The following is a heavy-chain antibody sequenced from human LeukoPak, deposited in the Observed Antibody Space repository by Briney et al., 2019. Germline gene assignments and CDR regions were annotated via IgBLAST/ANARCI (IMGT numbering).Heavy chain of an antibody. CDR1: GYTFNSYG. V-gene: IGHV1-46*02. Sequence: ASVKVSCKASGYTFNSYGFSWVRQAPGQGLEWMGIINPSGGSTSYAQKFQGRVTMTRDTSTSTVYMELSSLRSEDTAVYYCAREGDFGYAFDIWGQGTMVTVSS. CDR3: AREGDFGYAFDI. J-gene: IGHJ3*02. D-gene: IGHD3-10*01. CDR2: INPSGGST.